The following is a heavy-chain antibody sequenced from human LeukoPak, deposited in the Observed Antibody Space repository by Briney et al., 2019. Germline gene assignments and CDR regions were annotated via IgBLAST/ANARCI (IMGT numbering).Heavy chain of an antibody. V-gene: IGHV3-30*02. CDR2: IRYDGSNK. J-gene: IGHJ3*02. CDR1: GFTFDDYA. CDR3: AKYDFWSGYFYDAFDI. Sequence: GRSLRLSCAASGFTFDDYAMHWVRQAPGKGLEWVAFIRYDGSNKYYADSVKGRFTISRDNSKNTLYLQMNSLRAEDTAVYYCAKYDFWSGYFYDAFDIWGQGTMVTVSS. D-gene: IGHD3-3*01.